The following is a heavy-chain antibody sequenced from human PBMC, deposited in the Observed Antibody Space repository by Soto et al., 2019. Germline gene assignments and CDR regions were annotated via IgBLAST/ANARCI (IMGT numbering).Heavy chain of an antibody. Sequence: GGSLRLSCAASGFTFNTYSMNWVRQAPGKGLEWVSYISSSSGIIYYADSVKGRFTISRDNAKNSLYLQMNSLRVEDTAVYYCARDGLLAVPYWGQGILVTVSS. CDR2: ISSSSGII. CDR1: GFTFNTYS. J-gene: IGHJ4*02. V-gene: IGHV3-48*01. CDR3: ARDGLLAVPY. D-gene: IGHD6-19*01.